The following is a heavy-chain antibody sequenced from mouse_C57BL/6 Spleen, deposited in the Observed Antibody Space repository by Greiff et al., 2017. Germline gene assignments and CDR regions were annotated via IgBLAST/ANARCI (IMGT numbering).Heavy chain of an antibody. J-gene: IGHJ2*01. D-gene: IGHD6-5*01. CDR1: GYTFTSYW. V-gene: IGHV1-55*01. CDR2: IYPGSGST. Sequence: QVQLQQPGAELVKPGASVKMSCKASGYTFTSYWITWVKQRPGQGLEWIGDIYPGSGSTNYNEKFKSKATLTVDTSSSTAYMKLSSLTSEDSAVYYCARKGRLSDPYCFDYWGQGTTLTVSS. CDR3: ARKGRLSDPYCFDY.